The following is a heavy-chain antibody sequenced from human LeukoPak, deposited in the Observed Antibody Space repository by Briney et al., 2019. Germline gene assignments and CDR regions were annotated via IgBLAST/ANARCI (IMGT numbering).Heavy chain of an antibody. CDR1: ADSLSSGGHY. V-gene: IGHV4-31*03. CDR2: IHHSGRS. CDR3: ARGGNRFGGFYFEY. J-gene: IGHJ4*02. Sequence: SQTLSLTCTVSADSLSSGGHYWAWIRQFPGKGLESIGFIHHSGRSRHNPSLKDRVAISVDTSRKQFALKLSSVTAAATAMYYCARGGNRFGGFYFEYWGQGNQVIVSS. D-gene: IGHD3-10*01.